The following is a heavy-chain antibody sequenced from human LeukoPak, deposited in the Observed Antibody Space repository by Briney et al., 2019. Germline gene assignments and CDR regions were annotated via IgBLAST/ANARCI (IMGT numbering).Heavy chain of an antibody. Sequence: SETLSLTCTVSGGSISSYYWTWIRQPPGKGLVWIGYIHYSGSTNYNPSLKSRVTISVDTSKNQFSLKVSTVTAADTAVYYCARGGTSCDYWGQGTLVTVSS. D-gene: IGHD2-2*01. CDR3: ARGGTSCDY. CDR1: GGSISSYY. CDR2: IHYSGST. J-gene: IGHJ4*02. V-gene: IGHV4-59*01.